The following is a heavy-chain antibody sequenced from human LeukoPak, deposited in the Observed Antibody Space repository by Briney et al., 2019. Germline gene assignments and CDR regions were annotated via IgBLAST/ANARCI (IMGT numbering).Heavy chain of an antibody. V-gene: IGHV3-11*06. J-gene: IGHJ4*02. CDR2: ISSSSSYT. D-gene: IGHD5-18*01. Sequence: PGGSLRLSWAASGFTFSDYYMSWIRQAPVKGLEWVSYISSSSSYTNYADSVKGRFTISRDNAKNSLYLQMNSLRAEDTAVYYCARVRSYGSYYFDYWGQGTLVTVSS. CDR1: GFTFSDYY. CDR3: ARVRSYGSYYFDY.